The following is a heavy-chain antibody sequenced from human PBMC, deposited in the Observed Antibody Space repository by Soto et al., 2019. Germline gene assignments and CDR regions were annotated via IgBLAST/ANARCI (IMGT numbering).Heavy chain of an antibody. D-gene: IGHD2-2*01. J-gene: IGHJ5*02. CDR2: IWYDGSNK. Sequence: PGGSLRLSCAASGFTFSSYGMHWVRQAPGKGLEWVAVIWYDGSNKYYADSVKGRFTISRDNSKNTLYLQMNSLRAEDTAVYYCARDSPGYCSSTSCLNWFDPWGQGTLVTVSS. CDR1: GFTFSSYG. CDR3: ARDSPGYCSSTSCLNWFDP. V-gene: IGHV3-33*01.